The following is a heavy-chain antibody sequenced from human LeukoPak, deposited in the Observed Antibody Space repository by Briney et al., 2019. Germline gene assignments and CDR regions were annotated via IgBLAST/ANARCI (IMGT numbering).Heavy chain of an antibody. CDR2: INPNSGER. V-gene: IGHV1-2*02. J-gene: IGHJ4*02. CDR1: GYTFTTYG. CDR3: ATAGTSFDS. Sequence: ASVKVSCKASGYTFTTYGISWVRQAPGQGLEWMGWINPNSGERKYAQKFQGRVTLSRDTSISTAHMELSSLRSEDTAVYYCATAGTSFDSSGQGTLVTVSS. D-gene: IGHD6-13*01.